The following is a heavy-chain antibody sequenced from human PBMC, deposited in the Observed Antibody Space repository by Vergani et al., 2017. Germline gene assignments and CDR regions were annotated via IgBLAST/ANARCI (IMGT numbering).Heavy chain of an antibody. CDR3: AKGWNIYGMDV. D-gene: IGHD2/OR15-2a*01. J-gene: IGHJ6*02. V-gene: IGHV3-30*02. CDR1: GFTFSNYA. Sequence: QVQLVESGGGVVQPGGSLRLSCAASGFTFSNYAMHWVRQAPGKGLEWVAIIWHDGSDKYYAYSVKGRFTISRDNSKNTLYLHMNSLRAEDTAVYYCAKGWNIYGMDVWGQGTTVTVSS. CDR2: IWHDGSDK.